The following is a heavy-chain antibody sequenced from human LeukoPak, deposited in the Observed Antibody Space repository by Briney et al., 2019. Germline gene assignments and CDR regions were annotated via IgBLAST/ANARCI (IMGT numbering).Heavy chain of an antibody. CDR2: IYYSGST. J-gene: IGHJ5*02. CDR1: GGSISSSSYY. V-gene: IGHV4-39*01. CDR3: ARHGHQDYIWFDP. Sequence: SETLSLTCTVSGGSISSSSYYWGWIRQPPGKGLEWIGSIYYSGSTYYNPSLKSRVTMSVDTSKNQFSLKLSSVTAADTAVYYCARHGHQDYIWFDPWGQGTLVTVSS.